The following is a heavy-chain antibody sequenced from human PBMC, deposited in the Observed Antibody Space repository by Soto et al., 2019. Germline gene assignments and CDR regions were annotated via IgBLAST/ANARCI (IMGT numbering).Heavy chain of an antibody. CDR1: GGSISSAVSY. CDR2: IHYSGRA. V-gene: IGHV4-31*03. Sequence: QVQLQESGPGLVKPSQTLSLTCTFSGGSISSAVSYWTWISHHPGQGLEWIGNIHYSGRANYNPSLESRITISVDTSNNQFSLRVTSVTAADTAVYFCARGTYYYGSGSYPWFDPWGQGTLVTVSS. J-gene: IGHJ5*02. CDR3: ARGTYYYGSGSYPWFDP. D-gene: IGHD3-10*01.